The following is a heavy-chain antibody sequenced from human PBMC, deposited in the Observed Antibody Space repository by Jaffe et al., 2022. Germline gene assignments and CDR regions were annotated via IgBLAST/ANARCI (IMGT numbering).Heavy chain of an antibody. Sequence: EVQLVESGGGLVQPGRSLRLSCAASGFTFDDYAMHWVRQAPGKGLEWVSGISWNSGSIGYADSVKGRFTISRDNAKNSLYLQMNSLRAEDTALYYCAKGMGIAVAGTTFDYWGQGTLVTVSS. J-gene: IGHJ4*02. CDR1: GFTFDDYA. V-gene: IGHV3-9*01. CDR3: AKGMGIAVAGTTFDY. D-gene: IGHD6-19*01. CDR2: ISWNSGSI.